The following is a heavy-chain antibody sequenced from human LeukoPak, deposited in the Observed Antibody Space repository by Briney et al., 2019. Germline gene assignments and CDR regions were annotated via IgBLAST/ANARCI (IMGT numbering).Heavy chain of an antibody. D-gene: IGHD3-10*01. CDR2: IYWNDEK. J-gene: IGHJ4*02. V-gene: IGHV2-5*01. CDR3: AHRVDGSGTYTFDI. CDR1: GLSFSTPGVG. Sequence: PTLAITTQTLTLTCTFSGLSFSTPGVGVGWIRQPPGKALEWLALIYWNDEKRYSPSLKSRLTITKDTSTDPVVLTMSNMGPVDTAAYYCAHRVDGSGTYTFDIWGQGTLVTVSS.